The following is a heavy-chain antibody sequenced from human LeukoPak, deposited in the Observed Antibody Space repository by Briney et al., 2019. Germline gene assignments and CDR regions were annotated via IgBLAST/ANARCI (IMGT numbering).Heavy chain of an antibody. CDR3: ATLKQIVARPLGLYYMDV. CDR1: GYTLTELS. Sequence: GASVKVSCKVSGYTLTELSMHWVRQAPGKGLEWMGGFDPEDGETIYAQKFQGRVTMTEDTSTDTAYMELSSLRSEDTAVYYCATLKQIVARPLGLYYMDVWGKGTTVTVSS. V-gene: IGHV1-24*01. CDR2: FDPEDGET. J-gene: IGHJ6*03. D-gene: IGHD6-6*01.